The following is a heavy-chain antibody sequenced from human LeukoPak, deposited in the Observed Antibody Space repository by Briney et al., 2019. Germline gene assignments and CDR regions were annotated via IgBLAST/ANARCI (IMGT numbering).Heavy chain of an antibody. CDR1: GFTFSDHY. CDR2: ISHAGTTM. D-gene: IGHD7-27*01. J-gene: IGHJ4*02. Sequence: GGSLRLSCAASGFTFSDHYMSWIRQAPGKGLEWVSYISHAGTTMYYADSVKGRFTLSRDNARNSLYLQMNSLRAEDTAVYYCARGHWGLDSWGQGTLVSVSS. CDR3: ARGHWGLDS. V-gene: IGHV3-11*04.